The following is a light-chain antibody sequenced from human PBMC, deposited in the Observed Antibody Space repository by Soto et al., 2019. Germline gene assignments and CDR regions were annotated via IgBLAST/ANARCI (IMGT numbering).Light chain of an antibody. Sequence: EIVMTQSPATLSVSPGERATLSCRASQSVSDNLAWYQRKPGQAPRLIIYGASTRATGIPARFSGSGSETEFTLTISSLQSEDFAIYYCQQSNNWPYAFGQGTKVDIK. CDR3: QQSNNWPYA. V-gene: IGKV3-15*01. CDR2: GAS. J-gene: IGKJ2*01. CDR1: QSVSDN.